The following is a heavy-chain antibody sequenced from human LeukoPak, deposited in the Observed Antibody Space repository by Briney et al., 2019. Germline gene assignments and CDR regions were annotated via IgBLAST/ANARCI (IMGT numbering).Heavy chain of an antibody. Sequence: GGSLRLSCAASGFSFSSSWMSWVRQAPGEGLQWVANIMVDGSQEYYVDSEKGRFTISRDNAKNLLYLQMNNLRADDTAVYYCARDPAWGALDYWGQGTLVTVS. CDR1: GFSFSSSW. J-gene: IGHJ4*02. V-gene: IGHV3-7*03. CDR3: ARDPAWGALDY. CDR2: IMVDGSQE. D-gene: IGHD7-27*01.